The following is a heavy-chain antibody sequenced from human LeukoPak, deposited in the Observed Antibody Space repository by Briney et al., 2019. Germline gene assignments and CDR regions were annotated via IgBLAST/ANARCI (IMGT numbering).Heavy chain of an antibody. CDR1: GGSISSYY. CDR2: IYYSGST. D-gene: IGHD1-26*01. V-gene: IGHV4-59*08. Sequence: PSETLSLTCTVSGGSISSYYWSWIRQPPGKGLEWIGYIYYSGSTNYNPSLKSRVTISVDTSKNQFSLKLSSVTAADTAVYYCARPCPSGSYLGGAFDIWGQGTMVTVSS. CDR3: ARPCPSGSYLGGAFDI. J-gene: IGHJ3*02.